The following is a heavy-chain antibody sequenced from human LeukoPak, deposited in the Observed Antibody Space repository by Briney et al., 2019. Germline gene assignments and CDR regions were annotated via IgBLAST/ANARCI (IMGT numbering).Heavy chain of an antibody. J-gene: IGHJ6*03. D-gene: IGHD6-13*01. CDR1: GFTFSSYA. CDR3: AKVGGSSWTNYYYCYMDV. V-gene: IGHV3-23*01. CDR2: ISGSGGST. Sequence: GGSLRLSCAASGFTFSSYAMSWVRQAPGKGLEWVSAISGSGGSTYYADSVKGRFTISRDNSKNTLYLQMNSLRAEDTAVYYCAKVGGSSWTNYYYCYMDVWGRGTTVTVSS.